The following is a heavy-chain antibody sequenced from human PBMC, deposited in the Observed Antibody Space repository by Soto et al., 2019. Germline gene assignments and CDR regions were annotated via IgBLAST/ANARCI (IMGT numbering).Heavy chain of an antibody. Sequence: ASVXVSFKASGGTFSIYAISWVRQAPGQGLEWMGGIIPIFGTANYAQKFQGRVTITADESTSTAYMELSSLRSEDTAVYYCASGSDSNYAYYGMDVWGQGTTVTVYS. J-gene: IGHJ6*02. D-gene: IGHD4-4*01. CDR3: ASGSDSNYAYYGMDV. V-gene: IGHV1-69*01. CDR1: GGTFSIYA. CDR2: IIPIFGTA.